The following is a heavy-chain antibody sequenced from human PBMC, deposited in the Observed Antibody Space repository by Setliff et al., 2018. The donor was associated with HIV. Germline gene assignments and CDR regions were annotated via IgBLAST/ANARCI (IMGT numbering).Heavy chain of an antibody. CDR2: FDPQDGET. D-gene: IGHD3-10*01. CDR3: ARGALLAVFDFDH. CDR1: GYTLSELS. Sequence: ASVKVSCKVYGYTLSELSIHWVRQAPGKGLEWMGYFDPQDGETVYAQKFQGRVTLTEDTSTGTAYMELSRLRSDDTAVYFCARGALLAVFDFDHWGHGTLVTVSS. V-gene: IGHV1-24*01. J-gene: IGHJ4*01.